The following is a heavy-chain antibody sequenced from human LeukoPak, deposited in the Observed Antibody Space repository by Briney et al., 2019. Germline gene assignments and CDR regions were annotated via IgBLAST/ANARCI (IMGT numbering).Heavy chain of an antibody. J-gene: IGHJ4*02. D-gene: IGHD3-22*01. V-gene: IGHV4-59*11. CDR1: GDSISSHY. CDR2: IYNSGRT. Sequence: SETLSLTCSVSGDSISSHYWSWIRQPPGKGLEWVGCIYNSGRTNYSPSLKSRVATSIDASKNQFSLKLSSVTAADTAVYYCARGVPYYLDPSGYYSPHFFDFWGQGTLVTVSS. CDR3: ARGVPYYLDPSGYYSPHFFDF.